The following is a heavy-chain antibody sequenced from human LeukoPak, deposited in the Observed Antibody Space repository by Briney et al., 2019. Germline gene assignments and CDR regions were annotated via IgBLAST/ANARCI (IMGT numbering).Heavy chain of an antibody. J-gene: IGHJ4*02. CDR2: INPNSGGT. V-gene: IGHV1-2*02. Sequence: ASVKVSCKASGYTFTGYYMHWVRQAPGQGLEWMGWINPNSGGTNYAQKFQGRVTMTRDTSISTAYMELSRLSSDDTAVYYCARPPSTSSNCYVFFDFWGQGTLVTVSS. CDR1: GYTFTGYY. D-gene: IGHD2-2*01. CDR3: ARPPSTSSNCYVFFDF.